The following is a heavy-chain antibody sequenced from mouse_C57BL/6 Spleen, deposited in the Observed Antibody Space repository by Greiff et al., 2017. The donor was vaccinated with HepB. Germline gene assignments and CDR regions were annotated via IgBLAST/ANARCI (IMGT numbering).Heavy chain of an antibody. CDR1: GYSITSGYY. D-gene: IGHD2-1*01. CDR2: ISYDGSN. V-gene: IGHV3-6*01. Sequence: EVKLVESGPGLVKPSQSLSLTCSVTGYSITSGYYWNWIRQFPGNKLEWMGYISYDGSNNYNPSLKNRISITRDTSKNQFFLKLNSVTTEDTATYYCARGGLGNYDAMDYWGQGTSVTVSS. CDR3: ARGGLGNYDAMDY. J-gene: IGHJ4*01.